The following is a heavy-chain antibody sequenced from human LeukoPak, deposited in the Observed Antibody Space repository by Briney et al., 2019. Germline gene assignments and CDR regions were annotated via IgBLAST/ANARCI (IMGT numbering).Heavy chain of an antibody. CDR2: IIPIFGTA. D-gene: IGHD6-13*01. CDR3: ARDSPYSSSWYPNWFDP. V-gene: IGHV1-69*13. J-gene: IGHJ5*02. CDR1: GGTFSSYA. Sequence: ASVKVSCKASGGTFSSYAISWVRQAPGQGLEWMGGIIPIFGTANYAQKFQGRVTITADESTSTAYMELSSLRSEDTAVYYCARDSPYSSSWYPNWFDPWGQGTLVTVSS.